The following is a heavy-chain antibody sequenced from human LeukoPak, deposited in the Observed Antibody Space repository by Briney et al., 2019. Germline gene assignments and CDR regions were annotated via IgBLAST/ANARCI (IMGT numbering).Heavy chain of an antibody. CDR1: GGSISSYY. Sequence: PSETLSLTCTVSGGSISSYYWSWIRQPPGKGLEWIGYIYYSGSTNYNPSLKGRVTISVDTSKNQFSLKLSSVTAADTAVYYCARVREWTISSAVVMEDKTGVPYYFDYWGQGTLVTVSS. J-gene: IGHJ4*02. D-gene: IGHD4-23*01. V-gene: IGHV4-59*01. CDR2: IYYSGST. CDR3: ARVREWTISSAVVMEDKTGVPYYFDY.